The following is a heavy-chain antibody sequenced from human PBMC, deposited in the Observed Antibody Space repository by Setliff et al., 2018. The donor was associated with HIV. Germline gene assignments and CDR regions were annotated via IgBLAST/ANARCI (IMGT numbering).Heavy chain of an antibody. V-gene: IGHV4-38-2*02. J-gene: IGHJ6*03. CDR1: GYSISSAYY. D-gene: IGHD3-3*01. CDR2: IYHSGST. CDR3: ARDTYYNFWSGLEDYYYYMDV. Sequence: SETLSLTCAVSGYSISSAYYWGWIRQPPGKGLEWIASIYHSGSTYYHPSLKSRITISMEASKTHFSLTLNSVTAADTAVYYCARDTYYNFWSGLEDYYYYMDVWGKGTTVTVSS.